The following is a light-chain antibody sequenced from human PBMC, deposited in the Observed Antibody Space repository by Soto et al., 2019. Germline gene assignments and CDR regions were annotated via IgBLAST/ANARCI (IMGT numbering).Light chain of an antibody. J-gene: IGLJ3*02. V-gene: IGLV4-69*01. CDR2: LSSDGSH. CDR1: SGHSSYT. Sequence: QLVLTQSPSASASLGASVKLTCTLSSGHSSYTIAWHQQQPEKGPRYLMTLSSDGSHSKGDVIPDRFSGSSSGAERSLSISSLQSEDEADYYCQTWGTGIEVFGGGTKLTVL. CDR3: QTWGTGIEV.